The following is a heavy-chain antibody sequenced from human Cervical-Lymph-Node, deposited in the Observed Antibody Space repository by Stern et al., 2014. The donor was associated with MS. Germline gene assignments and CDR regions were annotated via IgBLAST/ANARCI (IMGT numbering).Heavy chain of an antibody. J-gene: IGHJ4*02. Sequence: EMQLVESGGGLVQPGGSLRLSCVGSGFTFRSDWMTWVRQVPGKGLEWVANIKEDGSEKHYVDSVKGRFTISRDNAKNSLFLQMNTLRVEDTAIYYCARDQGVMPLSQWGQGTLVTVSS. CDR2: IKEDGSEK. CDR1: GFTFRSDW. V-gene: IGHV3-7*01. CDR3: ARDQGVMPLSQ. D-gene: IGHD2-2*01.